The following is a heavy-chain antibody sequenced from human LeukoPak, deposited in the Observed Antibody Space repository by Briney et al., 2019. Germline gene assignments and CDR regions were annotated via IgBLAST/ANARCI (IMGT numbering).Heavy chain of an antibody. CDR1: GFTFRSYG. Sequence: GGSLRLSCVASGFTFRSYGMHWVRQTPGKGLEWVAVIWDDGRSKYYVDSVKGRFTISRENSKNTLYLQMDTLRLEDTAVYYCARERLHNSGHGNPPANCWGQGTLVTVSS. V-gene: IGHV3-33*01. CDR2: IWDDGRSK. D-gene: IGHD3-22*01. J-gene: IGHJ4*02. CDR3: ARERLHNSGHGNPPANC.